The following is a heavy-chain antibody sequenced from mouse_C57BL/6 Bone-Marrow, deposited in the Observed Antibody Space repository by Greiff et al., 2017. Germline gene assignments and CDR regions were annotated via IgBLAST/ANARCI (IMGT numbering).Heavy chain of an antibody. CDR3: AYYYGSSPDD. CDR2: INPSSGYT. D-gene: IGHD1-1*01. Sequence: QVQLQQSGAELARPGASVKMSCKASGYTFTSYTMHWVKQRPGQGLEWIGYINPSSGYTKYNQKFKDKATLTADTSSSTAYMQLSSLTSEDSAVYYCAYYYGSSPDDWGQGTTLTVSS. J-gene: IGHJ2*01. CDR1: GYTFTSYT. V-gene: IGHV1-4*01.